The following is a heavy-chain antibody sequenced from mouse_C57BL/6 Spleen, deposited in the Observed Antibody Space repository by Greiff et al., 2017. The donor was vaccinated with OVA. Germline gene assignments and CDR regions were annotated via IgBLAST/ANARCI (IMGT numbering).Heavy chain of an antibody. J-gene: IGHJ4*01. CDR1: GFSLTSYG. V-gene: IGHV2-6*03. D-gene: IGHD1-1*01. CDR3: ARLYYFVSIYVQRPYAMDY. CDR2: IWSDGST. Sequence: VKLVESGPGLVAPSQRLSITCTVSGFSLTSYGVHWVRQPPGKGLEWLVVIWSDGSTTYNSALKSRLSISKDNSKSQVFLKMNSLQTDDTAMYYCARLYYFVSIYVQRPYAMDYCGQGTSVTVSS.